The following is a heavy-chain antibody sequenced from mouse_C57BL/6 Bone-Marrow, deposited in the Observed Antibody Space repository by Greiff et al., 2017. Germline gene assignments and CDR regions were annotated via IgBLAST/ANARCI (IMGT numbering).Heavy chain of an antibody. Sequence: VKLQESGAELVRPGASVTLSCKASGYTFTDYEMHWVKQTPVHGLEWIGAIDPETGGTAYNQKFKGKAILTADKSSSTAYMELRSLTSEDSAVYFCARWLLLDYWGQGTTLTVSS. CDR3: ARWLLLDY. J-gene: IGHJ2*01. V-gene: IGHV1-15*01. D-gene: IGHD2-3*01. CDR2: IDPETGGT. CDR1: GYTFTDYE.